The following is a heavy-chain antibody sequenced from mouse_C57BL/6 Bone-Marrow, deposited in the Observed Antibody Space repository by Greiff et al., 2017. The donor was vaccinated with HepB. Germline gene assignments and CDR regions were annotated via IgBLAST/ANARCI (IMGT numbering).Heavy chain of an antibody. D-gene: IGHD3-1*01. J-gene: IGHJ2*01. CDR1: GYTFTSYW. V-gene: IGHV1-59*01. Sequence: VQLQQPGAELVRPGTSVKLSCKASGYTFTSYWMHWVKQRPGQGLEWIGVIDPSDSYTNYNQKFKGKATFTVDTSSSTAYMQLSSLTSEDSAVYYCASRGGFDYWGQGTTLTVSS. CDR2: IDPSDSYT. CDR3: ASRGGFDY.